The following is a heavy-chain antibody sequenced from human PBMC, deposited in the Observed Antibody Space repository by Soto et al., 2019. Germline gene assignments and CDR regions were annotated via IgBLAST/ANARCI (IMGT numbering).Heavy chain of an antibody. V-gene: IGHV2-5*02. CDR1: GFSLSTSGVG. Sequence: QITLKESGPTLVKPTQTLTLTCTFSGFSLSTSGVGVGWIRQPPGKALEWLALIYWDDDKRYSPSLKSRLTITKDTSKNQVVLTMTNMDPVDTATYYCAHSRTPGEYYYYYYGMDVWGQGTTVTVSS. J-gene: IGHJ6*02. CDR2: IYWDDDK. D-gene: IGHD3-16*01. CDR3: AHSRTPGEYYYYYYGMDV.